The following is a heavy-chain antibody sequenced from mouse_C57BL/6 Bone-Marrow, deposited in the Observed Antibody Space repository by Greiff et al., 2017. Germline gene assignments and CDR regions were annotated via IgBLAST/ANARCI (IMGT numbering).Heavy chain of an antibody. V-gene: IGHV1-55*01. Sequence: VQLQQPGAELVKPGASVKMSCKASGYTFTSYWITWVKQRPGQGLEWIGDIYPGSGSTKYNEKFKSKATLTVDTSSSTAYMQLSSLTSEDSAVYYCARRGDPNSMDYWGQGTSVTVSS. CDR1: GYTFTSYW. CDR2: IYPGSGST. J-gene: IGHJ4*01. CDR3: ARRGDPNSMDY.